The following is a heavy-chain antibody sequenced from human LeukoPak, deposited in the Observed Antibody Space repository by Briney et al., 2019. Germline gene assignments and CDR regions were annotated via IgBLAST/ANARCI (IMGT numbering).Heavy chain of an antibody. CDR3: ARDSYRDSYAIDDY. Sequence: PGGSLRLSCAASGFTFSSYWMSWVRQAPGKGLEWVANIKQDGSEKYYVDSVKGRFTISRDNAKNSLYLQMNSLRAEDTAVYYCARDSYRDSYAIDDYWGQGTLVTVSS. CDR2: IKQDGSEK. J-gene: IGHJ4*02. V-gene: IGHV3-7*01. CDR1: GFTFSSYW. D-gene: IGHD2-8*01.